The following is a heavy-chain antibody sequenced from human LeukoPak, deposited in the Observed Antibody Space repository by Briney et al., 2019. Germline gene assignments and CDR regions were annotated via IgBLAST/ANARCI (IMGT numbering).Heavy chain of an antibody. CDR2: IRSKAYGGTT. CDR3: TRGRIVGNPLDY. V-gene: IGHV3-49*04. J-gene: IGHJ4*02. D-gene: IGHD1-26*01. CDR1: GFTFGDYA. Sequence: GGSLRLSCTASGFTFGDYAMSWVRQAPGQGLEWVGFIRSKAYGGTTEYAASVKGRFTISRDDSKSIAYLQMNSLKTEDTAVYYCTRGRIVGNPLDYWGQGTLVTVSS.